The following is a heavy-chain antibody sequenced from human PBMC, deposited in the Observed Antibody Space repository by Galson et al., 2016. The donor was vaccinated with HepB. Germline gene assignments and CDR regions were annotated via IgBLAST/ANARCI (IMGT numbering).Heavy chain of an antibody. CDR3: ARAVNDYGDL. J-gene: IGHJ5*02. V-gene: IGHV3-48*01. CDR2: ISSSSTTI. CDR1: GFTFSSLS. Sequence: SLRLSCAASGFTFSSLSMHWVRQAPGKGLDGISYISSSSTTIHYADSVKGRFTISRDNAKNSLFLEMTSLRAEDTAVYYCARAVNDYGDLWGQGTLVTVSS. D-gene: IGHD4-17*01.